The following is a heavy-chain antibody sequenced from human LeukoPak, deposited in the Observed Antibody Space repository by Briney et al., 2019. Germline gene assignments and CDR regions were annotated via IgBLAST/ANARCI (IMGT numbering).Heavy chain of an antibody. CDR1: GFSFDNYA. Sequence: PGGSLRLSCAASGFSFDNYAMSWVRQAPGKGLEWLSGINWNGESTGYADSVKGRVTISRDNAKNSLYLQMNSLSGEDTAVYYCARVSGSGSYYYYYPMDVGGQGTTVSVSS. J-gene: IGHJ6*02. V-gene: IGHV3-20*04. D-gene: IGHD3-10*01. CDR3: ARVSGSGSYYYYYPMDV. CDR2: INWNGEST.